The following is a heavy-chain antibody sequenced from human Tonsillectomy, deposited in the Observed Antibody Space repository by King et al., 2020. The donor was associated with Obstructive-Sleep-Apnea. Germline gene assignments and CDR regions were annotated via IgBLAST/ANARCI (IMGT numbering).Heavy chain of an antibody. CDR1: GFTFSTYE. CDR2: ISYDGRDK. J-gene: IGHJ4*02. Sequence: VQLVESGGGVVQPGRSLRLSCAASGFTFSTYEMHWVRQAPGKGLEWVAVISYDGRDKYYAESVKGRFTISRDNSKNTLSLQMNSLTNEDTAVFYCATYGDYPGSSFDYWGQGTLVTVSS. V-gene: IGHV3-30*04. CDR3: ATYGDYPGSSFDY. D-gene: IGHD4-17*01.